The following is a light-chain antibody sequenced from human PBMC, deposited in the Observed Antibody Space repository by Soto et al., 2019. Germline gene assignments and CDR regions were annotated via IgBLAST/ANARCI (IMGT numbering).Light chain of an antibody. CDR2: SAS. V-gene: IGKV1-39*01. Sequence: DIQMTQSPSSLSASVGDRVAITCRASQTISAFLNWYQHKPGKAPELLIFSASKLQTGVPSRFSGRGSGTAFPLPITSLRPEDFATYSCQQTYSPPGTFGQGTKVEI. J-gene: IGKJ1*01. CDR1: QTISAF. CDR3: QQTYSPPGT.